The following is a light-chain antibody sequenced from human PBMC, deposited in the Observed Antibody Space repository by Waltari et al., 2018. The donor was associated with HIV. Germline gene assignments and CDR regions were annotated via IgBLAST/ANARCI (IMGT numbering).Light chain of an antibody. J-gene: IGLJ2*01. CDR3: LLSFGGDLV. CDR1: AGVDTSGHC. CDR2: DSN. V-gene: IGLV7-46*01. Sequence: VVTQRASLTVPPGGTVVPTCASSAGVDTSGHCPYWFQVRPGQAPKTLIFDSNNRYSWTPARFAGSFLGGKAALTLTGALPEDEGDYYCLLSFGGDLVFGGGTKLTVL.